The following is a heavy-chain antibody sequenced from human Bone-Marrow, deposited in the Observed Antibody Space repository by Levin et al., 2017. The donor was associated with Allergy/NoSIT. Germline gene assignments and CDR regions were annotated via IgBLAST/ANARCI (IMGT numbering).Heavy chain of an antibody. CDR1: GFTFGDYA. CDR2: IRSKAYGGTT. CDR3: TRDRDYYDSSGYWWGSGPGFQYAFDI. V-gene: IGHV3-49*04. D-gene: IGHD3-22*01. J-gene: IGHJ3*02. Sequence: AGESLKISCTASGFTFGDYAMSWVRQAPGKGLEWVGFIRSKAYGGTTEYAASVKGRFTISRDDSKSIAYLQMNSLKTEDTAVYYCTRDRDYYDSSGYWWGSGPGFQYAFDIWGQGTMVTVSS.